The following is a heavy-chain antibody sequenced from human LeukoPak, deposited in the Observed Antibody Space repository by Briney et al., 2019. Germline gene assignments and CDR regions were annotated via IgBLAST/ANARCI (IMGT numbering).Heavy chain of an antibody. V-gene: IGHV3-49*03. CDR1: GFTLGDYS. CDR2: IGDKAYGGTT. Sequence: GGSLRLSCTASGFTLGDYSMSWFRQAPGKGLEWVGFIGDKAYGGTTEYAASVKGRFTISRDDSKSIAYLQMNSLKTEDTAVYYCSSGGTTIDYWGQGTLVTVSS. CDR3: SSGGTTIDY. J-gene: IGHJ4*02. D-gene: IGHD4-17*01.